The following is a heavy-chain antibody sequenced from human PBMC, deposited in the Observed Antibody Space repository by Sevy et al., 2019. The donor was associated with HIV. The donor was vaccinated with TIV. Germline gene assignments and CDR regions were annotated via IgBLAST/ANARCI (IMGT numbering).Heavy chain of an antibody. CDR2: INPNSGVT. Sequence: ASVKVSCKTTGYIFSDYNMHWVRQAPGQGLEWMALINPNSGVTIYAHNFRGRVSVTRDMSMSTAYMELSGLTSDDMAVYYCVREDINAPRTLLSFDIWGQGTMVTVSS. J-gene: IGHJ3*02. CDR1: GYIFSDYN. D-gene: IGHD3-3*01. CDR3: VREDINAPRTLLSFDI. V-gene: IGHV1-2*06.